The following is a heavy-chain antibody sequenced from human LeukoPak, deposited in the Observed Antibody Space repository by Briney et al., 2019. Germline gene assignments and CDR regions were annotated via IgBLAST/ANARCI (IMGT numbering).Heavy chain of an antibody. D-gene: IGHD3-10*01. CDR1: GYILTSNY. CDR2: INPSGGST. Sequence: GTSVKVSCKASGYILTSNYLHWVRQAPGQGLEWMGLINPSGGSTSYALKFQGRVTMTRDTSTSTVYMELTSLRYEDTAVYYCARVGSSGSYYKEFDLWGQGTLVTASS. V-gene: IGHV1-46*01. J-gene: IGHJ4*02. CDR3: ARVGSSGSYYKEFDL.